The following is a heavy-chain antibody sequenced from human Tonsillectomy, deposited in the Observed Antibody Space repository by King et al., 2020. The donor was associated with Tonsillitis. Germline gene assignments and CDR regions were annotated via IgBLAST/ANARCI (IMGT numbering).Heavy chain of an antibody. CDR2: ISGSGGST. V-gene: IGHV3-23*04. CDR3: AKDVGRGSSHFDY. Sequence: VQLVESGGGLVQPGGSLRLSCAASGFTFSSYAMSWVRQAPGKGLEWDSAISGSGGSTYYADSVKGRFTISRDISKNTLYLQMNSLRAEDTAVYYCAKDVGRGSSHFDYWGQGTLVTVSS. D-gene: IGHD1-26*01. J-gene: IGHJ4*02. CDR1: GFTFSSYA.